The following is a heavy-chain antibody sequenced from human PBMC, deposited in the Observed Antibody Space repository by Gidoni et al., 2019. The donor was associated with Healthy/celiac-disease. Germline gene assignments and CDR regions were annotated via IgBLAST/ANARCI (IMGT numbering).Heavy chain of an antibody. CDR3: ARLDAVAGTGADY. D-gene: IGHD6-19*01. CDR1: GGSISSRSYY. Sequence: QLQLQESGPGLVKPSETLALTCTVSGGSISSRSYYWGWIRQPPGKGLEWIGSIYYSGSTYYNPSLKSRVTISVDTSKNQFSLKLSSVTAADTAVYYCARLDAVAGTGADYWGQGTLVTVSS. J-gene: IGHJ4*02. V-gene: IGHV4-39*01. CDR2: IYYSGST.